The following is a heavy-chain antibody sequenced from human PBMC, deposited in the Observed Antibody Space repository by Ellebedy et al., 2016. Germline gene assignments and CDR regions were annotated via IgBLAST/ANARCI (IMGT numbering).Heavy chain of an antibody. D-gene: IGHD1-14*01. V-gene: IGHV1-58*02. CDR1: GFTFSSSA. J-gene: IGHJ6*02. Sequence: ASVKVSCKASGFTFSSSAMQWVRQARGQRIEWIGWNVVGSGNTNYAQKFQERDTITRDMSTSTAYMELSSLRSEDTAVYYFAAAAGHPNYYYYGMDVWGQGTTVTVSS. CDR3: AAAAGHPNYYYYGMDV. CDR2: NVVGSGNT.